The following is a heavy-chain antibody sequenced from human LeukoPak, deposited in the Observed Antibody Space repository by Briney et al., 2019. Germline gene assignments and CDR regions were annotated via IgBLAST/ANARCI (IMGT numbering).Heavy chain of an antibody. V-gene: IGHV4-39*01. Sequence: SSETLSLTCSVSGDSISSSSYYWGWIRQPPGRGLEWIGSIFYSGSTYYNSSLKSRVTMSVDTSKKRFSLKVSSVTAADTAVYYCARRAPGFFFDYWGQGTLVTVSS. CDR3: ARRAPGFFFDY. CDR2: IFYSGST. J-gene: IGHJ4*02. CDR1: GDSISSSSYY. D-gene: IGHD1-26*01.